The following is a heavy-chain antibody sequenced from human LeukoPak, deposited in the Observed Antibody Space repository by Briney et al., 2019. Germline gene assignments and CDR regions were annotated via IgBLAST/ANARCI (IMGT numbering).Heavy chain of an antibody. V-gene: IGHV3-9*01. Sequence: GGSLRLSCAASGFTFDTYAMHWVRQAPGKGLEWVSRISWHSGTIGYADSVKGRFTISRDNAKNSLYLQMSSLRPEDTALYYCAKDQHSGMSYYYDSSGSPSDYWGQGTLVTVSS. CDR1: GFTFDTYA. J-gene: IGHJ4*02. CDR2: ISWHSGTI. CDR3: AKDQHSGMSYYYDSSGSPSDY. D-gene: IGHD3-22*01.